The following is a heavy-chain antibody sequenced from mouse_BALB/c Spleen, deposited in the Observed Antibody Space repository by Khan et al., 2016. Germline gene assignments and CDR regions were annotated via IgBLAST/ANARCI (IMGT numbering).Heavy chain of an antibody. J-gene: IGHJ3*01. D-gene: IGHD2-3*01. CDR1: GFTFSSYG. V-gene: IGHV5-6*01. Sequence: EVELVESGGDLVKPGGSLKLSCAASGFTFSSYGMSWVRQTPDKRLEWVATISSGGRYTYYPDSVKGRLTISRDNAKNTLYLQMNRLKPEDTAMYYCARHCPDGLYFAWFAYWGQGTLVAVS. CDR3: ARHCPDGLYFAWFAY. CDR2: ISSGGRYT.